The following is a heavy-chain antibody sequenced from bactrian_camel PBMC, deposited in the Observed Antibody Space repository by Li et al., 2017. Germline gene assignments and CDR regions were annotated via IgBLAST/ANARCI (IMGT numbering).Heavy chain of an antibody. Sequence: HVQLVESGGGSVQAGGSLRLSCKVSGHSRGSNCVGWYRLPPGRAPAEREGIAAIRRDGGETWYAASVKGRFTISRDTIKNTAYLQMDGLKPEDTAMYYCAATTGNPGFWSLRADRYRYWGEGTQVTV. J-gene: IGHJ4*01. V-gene: IGHV3S45*01. CDR1: GHSRGSNC. D-gene: IGHD6*01. CDR2: IRRDGGET. CDR3: AATTGNPGFWSLRADRYRY.